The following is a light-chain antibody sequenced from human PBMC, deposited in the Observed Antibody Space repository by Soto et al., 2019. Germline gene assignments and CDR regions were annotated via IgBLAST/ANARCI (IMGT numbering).Light chain of an antibody. J-gene: IGKJ4*01. CDR1: ESIGNY. CDR2: DAS. CDR3: QWRSDWPPRLT. Sequence: SLSPGERATLSCRASESIGNYLAWYKQKLDLAPKLLIYDASHRAIGIPGRFSGDGSGTDFTHTISIQEPEDFAVYYCQWRSDWPPRLTFGGGTKVEIK. V-gene: IGKV3-11*01.